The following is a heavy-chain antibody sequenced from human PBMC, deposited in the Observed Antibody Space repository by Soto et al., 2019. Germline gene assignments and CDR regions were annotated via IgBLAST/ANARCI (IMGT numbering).Heavy chain of an antibody. D-gene: IGHD5-12*01. CDR2: IFPRDSDT. CDR1: GYTFTSYW. Sequence: PXESLKISCQSSGYTFTSYWSGLVRQVPGEGLEWMGIIFPRDSDTRYSPSFQGQVTISADTSINTAYLQWSSLKASDTAIYYCVRGYNRGWPINPYYFDYWGQGKLVTVSS. CDR3: VRGYNRGWPINPYYFDY. J-gene: IGHJ4*02. V-gene: IGHV5-51*01.